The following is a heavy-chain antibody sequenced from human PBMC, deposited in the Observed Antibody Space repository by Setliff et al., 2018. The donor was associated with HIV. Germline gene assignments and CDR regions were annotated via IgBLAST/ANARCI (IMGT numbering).Heavy chain of an antibody. J-gene: IGHJ4*02. CDR2: ISSGGIIK. CDR3: AKDRSPTISPYYFDY. CDR1: GFTFDISD. D-gene: IGHD1-1*01. Sequence: GGSLRLSCATSGFTFDISDMSWVRQAPGKGLEWVSSISSGGIIKKYSGSVKGRFTISRDNSNDTVYLQMSSLRAEDTAVYYCAKDRSPTISPYYFDYWGQGALVTVSS. V-gene: IGHV3-23*01.